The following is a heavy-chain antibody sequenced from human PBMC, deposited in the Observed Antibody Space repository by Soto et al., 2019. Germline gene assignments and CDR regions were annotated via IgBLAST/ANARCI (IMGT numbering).Heavy chain of an antibody. CDR1: GFTFDDYA. V-gene: IGHV3-9*01. J-gene: IGHJ5*02. D-gene: IGHD3-3*01. Sequence: PGGSLRLSCAASGFTFDDYAMHWVRQAPGKGLEWVSGISWNSGSIGYADSVKGRFTISRDNAKNSLYLQMNSLRAEDTALYYCAISGFNYDFWSGDTWSAPWGQGTLVPVSS. CDR3: AISGFNYDFWSGDTWSAP. CDR2: ISWNSGSI.